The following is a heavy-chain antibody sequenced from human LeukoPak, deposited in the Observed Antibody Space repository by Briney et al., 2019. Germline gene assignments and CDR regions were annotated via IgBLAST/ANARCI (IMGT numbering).Heavy chain of an antibody. CDR1: GFSFSDHY. J-gene: IGHJ5*02. D-gene: IGHD3-3*01. CDR3: AREGITIFGVADSNWFDP. Sequence: GGSLRLSCAASGFSFSDHYMSWIRQAPGKGLEWVSYISGSGSTIYYAASVRGRFTISRDNAKNSLYLQMNSLRAEDTAIYYCAREGITIFGVADSNWFDPWGQGTLVTVSS. V-gene: IGHV3-11*01. CDR2: ISGSGSTI.